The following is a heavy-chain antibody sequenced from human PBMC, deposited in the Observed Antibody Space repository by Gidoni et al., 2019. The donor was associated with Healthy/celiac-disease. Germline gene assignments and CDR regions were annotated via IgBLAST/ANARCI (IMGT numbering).Heavy chain of an antibody. D-gene: IGHD3-10*01. V-gene: IGHV3-21*01. J-gene: IGHJ4*02. CDR3: ARGAMVQGVIGWRPFDY. Sequence: EVQMVESGGGLVKPGGSLRLSGAASGINFRSYSMNWVRQAPGKGLELFSSISSSSSYLYDADSVKGRFTISRDNAKNSLYLQMNSLRAEDTAVYYCARGAMVQGVIGWRPFDYWGQGTLVTVSS. CDR1: GINFRSYS. CDR2: ISSSSSYL.